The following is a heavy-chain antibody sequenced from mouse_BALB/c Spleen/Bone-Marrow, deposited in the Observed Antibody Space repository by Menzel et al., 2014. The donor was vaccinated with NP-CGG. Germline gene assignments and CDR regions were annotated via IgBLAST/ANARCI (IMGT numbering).Heavy chain of an antibody. CDR3: RAYYRYDGYAMDY. CDR2: IDPETGGT. V-gene: IGHV1-15*01. Sequence: SGAELVRPGASVTLSCKASGYTFTDYEMHWVKQTPVHGLEWIGAIDPETGGTAYNQKFKGKATLTADKSSSIAYMELRSLTSEDSAVYYCRAYYRYDGYAMDYWGQGTSVTVSS. D-gene: IGHD2-14*01. CDR1: GYTFTDYE. J-gene: IGHJ4*01.